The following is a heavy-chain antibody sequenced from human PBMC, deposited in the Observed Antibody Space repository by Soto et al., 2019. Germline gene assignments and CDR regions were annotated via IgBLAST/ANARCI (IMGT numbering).Heavy chain of an antibody. CDR3: ARPSGSGSLYFDY. V-gene: IGHV4-31*03. CDR1: GGSISSGGYY. D-gene: IGHD3-10*01. CDR2: IYYSGST. J-gene: IGHJ4*02. Sequence: SETLSLTCTVSGGSISSGGYYWSWIRQHPGKGLEWIGYIYYSGSTYYNPSLKSRVTISVDTSKNQFSLKLSSVTAADTAVYYCARPSGSGSLYFDYWGQGTLVTVSS.